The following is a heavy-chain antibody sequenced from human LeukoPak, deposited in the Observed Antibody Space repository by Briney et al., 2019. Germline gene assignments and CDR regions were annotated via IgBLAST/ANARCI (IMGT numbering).Heavy chain of an antibody. CDR2: ITHTGTTV. D-gene: IGHD3-22*01. Sequence: GGSLRLSCAASGFTFSDHYMGWIRQAPGKGLGWVSYITHTGTTVYYADSVKGRFTISRDNAKNSLFLQMNSLRADDTALYYCARDGATSGYYTFFDYWGQGTLVTVSS. CDR3: ARDGATSGYYTFFDY. J-gene: IGHJ4*02. V-gene: IGHV3-11*01. CDR1: GFTFSDHY.